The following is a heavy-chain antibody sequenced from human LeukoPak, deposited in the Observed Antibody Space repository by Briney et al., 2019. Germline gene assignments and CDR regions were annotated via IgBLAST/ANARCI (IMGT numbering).Heavy chain of an antibody. Sequence: PSETLSLTCTVSGYSISSGYYWGWIRQPPGKGLEWIGSIYHSGSTYYNPSLKSRVTISVDTSKNQFSLKLSSVTAADTAVYYCARGRRITIFGVVYDWFDPWGQGTLVTVSS. CDR3: ARGRRITIFGVVYDWFDP. J-gene: IGHJ5*02. CDR1: GYSISSGYY. V-gene: IGHV4-38-2*02. CDR2: IYHSGST. D-gene: IGHD3-3*01.